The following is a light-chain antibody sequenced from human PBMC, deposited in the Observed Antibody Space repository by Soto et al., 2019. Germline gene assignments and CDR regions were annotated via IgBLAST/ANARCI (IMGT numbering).Light chain of an antibody. CDR1: QSVSSF. Sequence: EKVMTQSPATLSMSPGERATLSCRASQSVSSFLAWYQQKPSQAPRLLIYGASTRATGIPARFSGSGSGTEFTLTISSLQSEDFAVYYCQQYSNWPSWTFGQGTKVEVK. J-gene: IGKJ1*01. CDR3: QQYSNWPSWT. CDR2: GAS. V-gene: IGKV3-15*01.